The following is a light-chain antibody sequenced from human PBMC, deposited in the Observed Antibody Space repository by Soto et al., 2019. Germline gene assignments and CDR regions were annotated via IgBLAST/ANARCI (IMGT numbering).Light chain of an antibody. CDR3: QQYGNFPYT. J-gene: IGKJ2*01. CDR2: DTS. CDR1: QGIGDT. Sequence: EVVMTQSPATLSVSPGEGVTLSCRASQGIGDTLAWYQHRPGQTPRLLIYDTSTRATGVPARFSGSGSGTDFTLTINRLEPEDFAVYYCQQYGNFPYTFGQGTKVDIK. V-gene: IGKV3-15*01.